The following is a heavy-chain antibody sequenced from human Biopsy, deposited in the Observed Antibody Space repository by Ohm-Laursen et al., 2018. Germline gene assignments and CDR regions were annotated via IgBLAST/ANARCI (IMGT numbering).Heavy chain of an antibody. Sequence: SLRLSCAASGFTLSQYSVNWVRQAPGKGLEWVACIAINSYVAYYGDSVKGRFTLLTDNARNSLQLQMDNLRGEDTAVYYCARAVGIAAAPIDYWGQGTLVTVSS. D-gene: IGHD2-15*01. CDR3: ARAVGIAAAPIDY. CDR2: IAINSYVA. V-gene: IGHV3-21*04. CDR1: GFTLSQYS. J-gene: IGHJ4*02.